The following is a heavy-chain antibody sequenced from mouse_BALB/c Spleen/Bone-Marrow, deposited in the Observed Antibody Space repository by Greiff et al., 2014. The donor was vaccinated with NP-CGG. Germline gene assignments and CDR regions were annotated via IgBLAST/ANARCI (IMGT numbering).Heavy chain of an antibody. CDR1: GYAFTNYL. D-gene: IGHD2-13*01. J-gene: IGHJ3*01. V-gene: IGHV1-54*01. CDR3: ARRDYSFAY. CDR2: INPGSGGT. Sequence: VQLQESGAELVRPGTSVKVSCKASGYAFTNYLIEWVKQRPGQGLEWIGVINPGSGGTNYNEKFKGKATLTADKSSSTAYMQLSSLTSDDPAVYFCARRDYSFAYWGQGTLVTVSA.